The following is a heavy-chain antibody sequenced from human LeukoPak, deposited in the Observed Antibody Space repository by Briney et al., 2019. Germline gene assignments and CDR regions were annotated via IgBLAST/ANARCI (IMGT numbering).Heavy chain of an antibody. CDR2: IKSDGSVT. D-gene: IGHD1-26*01. Sequence: PGGSLRLSCVASGFTFSSYEMNWVRQAPGKGLVWVSRIKSDGSVTSYADSVKGRFTISRDNAKNTLYVQLNSLRVEDTAVYYCARGDFFDVWGQGTMVTVSS. CDR1: GFTFSSYE. J-gene: IGHJ3*01. CDR3: ARGDFFDV. V-gene: IGHV3-74*01.